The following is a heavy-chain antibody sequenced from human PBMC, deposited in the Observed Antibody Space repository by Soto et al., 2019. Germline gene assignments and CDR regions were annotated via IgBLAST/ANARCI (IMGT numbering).Heavy chain of an antibody. CDR1: GGSIGSGGYY. CDR3: ARDPQYTDTSCYYVSSGNFDY. CDR2: SYYSGNT. J-gene: IGHJ4*01. V-gene: IGHV4-31*03. Sequence: TLLLTCTVCGGSIGSGGYYWNRIRQHPGKGLEWIGYSYYSGNTYNNPSLKSRVTISVDTSKNQFSLRLSSVTAADTAVYYCARDPQYTDTSCYYVSSGNFDYWGHGDLVAVSS. D-gene: IGHD3-22*01.